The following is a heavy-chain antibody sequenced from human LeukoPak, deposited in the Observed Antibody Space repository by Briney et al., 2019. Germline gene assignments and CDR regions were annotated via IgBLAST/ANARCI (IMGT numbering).Heavy chain of an antibody. Sequence: ASAKVSCKASGYTFTSYDINWVRQATGQGLEWMGWMNPNSGNTGYAQKFQGRVTMTTHTSISTAYMEQSSLRSGDTGVYYRATRAYTPRQEYCRSTSCYTENSFDPWGQGALVTVSS. V-gene: IGHV1-8*01. J-gene: IGHJ5*02. D-gene: IGHD2-2*02. CDR3: ATRAYTPRQEYCRSTSCYTENSFDP. CDR1: GYTFTSYD. CDR2: MNPNSGNT.